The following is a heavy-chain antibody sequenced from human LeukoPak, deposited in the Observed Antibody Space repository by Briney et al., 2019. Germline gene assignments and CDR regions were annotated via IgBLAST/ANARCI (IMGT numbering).Heavy chain of an antibody. D-gene: IGHD3-22*01. CDR1: GGTFSSYA. J-gene: IGHJ4*02. V-gene: IGHV1-69*13. CDR3: ARDCPYDSSGCKGGY. CDR2: IIPIFGTA. Sequence: AASVKVSCKASGGTFSSYAISWVRQAPGQGLEWMGGIIPIFGTANYAQKFQGRVTITADESTSTAYMELSSLRSEDTAVYYCARDCPYDSSGCKGGYWGQGTLVTVSS.